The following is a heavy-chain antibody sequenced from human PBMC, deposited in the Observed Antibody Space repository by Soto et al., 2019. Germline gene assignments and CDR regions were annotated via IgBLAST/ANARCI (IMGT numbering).Heavy chain of an antibody. J-gene: IGHJ6*02. D-gene: IGHD4-4*01. Sequence: PGGSLRVSCAAAGFTFSSYSMNWVRQAPGKGLEWVSYISSSSSTIYYADSVKGRFTISRDNAKNSLYLQMNSLRDEDTAVYYCARASDYSNDYYGMDVWGQGTTVTVSS. CDR1: GFTFSSYS. CDR2: ISSSSSTI. CDR3: ARASDYSNDYYGMDV. V-gene: IGHV3-48*02.